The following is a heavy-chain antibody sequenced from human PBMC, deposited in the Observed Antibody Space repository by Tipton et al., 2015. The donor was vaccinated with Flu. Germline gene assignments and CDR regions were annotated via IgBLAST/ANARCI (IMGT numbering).Heavy chain of an antibody. CDR3: ARRDYSNYVSDPKSWFDP. CDR1: GDSISSDYY. V-gene: IGHV4-38-2*01. CDR2: VARTGDT. D-gene: IGHD4-11*01. J-gene: IGHJ5*02. Sequence: TLSLTCAVSGDSISSDYYWAWIRQFPGRGLEWIGTVARTGDTIYNPSFKSRVTLSIDTSKNQFSLKTKSVTATDMAVYYCARRDYSNYVSDPKSWFDPWGQGTLVAVSS.